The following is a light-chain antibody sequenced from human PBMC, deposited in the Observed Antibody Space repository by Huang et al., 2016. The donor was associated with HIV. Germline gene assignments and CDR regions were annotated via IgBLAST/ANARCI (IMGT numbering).Light chain of an antibody. CDR1: QSLLVRSNNKNY. V-gene: IGKV4-1*01. CDR3: QQYFDVPWT. Sequence: IVMTQSPDSLAVSRGETATINFKSSQSLLVRSNNKNYVAWYQQKPGQPPTLLMSWASTRGAGVPSRFSGGGSGTDFTLTISSLQAEDVAVYFCQQYFDVPWTFGRGTKVEIK. CDR2: WAS. J-gene: IGKJ1*01.